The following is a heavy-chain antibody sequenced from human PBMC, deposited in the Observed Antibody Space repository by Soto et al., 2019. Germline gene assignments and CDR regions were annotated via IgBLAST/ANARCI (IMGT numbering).Heavy chain of an antibody. CDR3: AKDHDEDFGYDLDYFNS. D-gene: IGHD5-12*01. Sequence: PGGSLRLSCAASGFNFDDFAMHWVRQAQGKGLEWVSGISWEGGSIGYADSVKGRFIISRDNAKNSLFLQMNSLTADDTALYYCAKDHDEDFGYDLDYFNSWGQRTQVTVSS. CDR2: ISWEGGSI. V-gene: IGHV3-9*01. CDR1: GFNFDDFA. J-gene: IGHJ4*02.